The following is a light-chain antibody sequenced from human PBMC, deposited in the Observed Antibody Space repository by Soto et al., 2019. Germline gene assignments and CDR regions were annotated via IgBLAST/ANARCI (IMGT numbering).Light chain of an antibody. CDR2: EGS. Sequence: QSVLAQPPSVSGAPGQRVTISCTGTSSDVGSYNLVSWYQQHPGKAPKLMIYEGSKRPSGVSNRFSGSKSGNTASLTISGLQAEDEADYYCCSYAGNSLYVFGTGTKVTVL. J-gene: IGLJ1*01. CDR1: SSDVGSYNL. V-gene: IGLV2-23*01. CDR3: CSYAGNSLYV.